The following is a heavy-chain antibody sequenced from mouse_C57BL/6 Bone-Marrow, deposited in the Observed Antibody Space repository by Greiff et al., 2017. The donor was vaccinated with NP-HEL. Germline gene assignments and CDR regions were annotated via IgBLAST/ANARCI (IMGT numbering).Heavy chain of an antibody. CDR3: ARHRIYYYGSSYGYAMDY. V-gene: IGHV2-6-1*01. Sequence: VQLKESGPGLVAPSQSLSITCTVSGFSLTSYGVHWVRQPPGKGLEWLVVIWSDGSTTYNSALKSRLSISKDNSKSQVFLKMNSLQTDDTAMYYCARHRIYYYGSSYGYAMDYWGQGTSVTVSS. J-gene: IGHJ4*01. CDR2: IWSDGST. D-gene: IGHD1-1*01. CDR1: GFSLTSYG.